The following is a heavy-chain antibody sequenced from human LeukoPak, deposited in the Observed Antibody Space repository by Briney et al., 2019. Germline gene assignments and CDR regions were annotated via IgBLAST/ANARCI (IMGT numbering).Heavy chain of an antibody. CDR2: LYTGGGT. D-gene: IGHD3-22*01. CDR1: GFTVRTTY. CDR3: TRSGYRHPYHFDS. J-gene: IGHJ4*02. V-gene: IGHV3-53*01. Sequence: GGSLRLSGAASGFTVRTTYMSWVRQTPEKGLQWVSVLYTGGGTDHAASVKGRFTISRDSSKNTLSLQMNNLRAEDTAIYYCTRSGYRHPYHFDSWGQGTLVIVSS.